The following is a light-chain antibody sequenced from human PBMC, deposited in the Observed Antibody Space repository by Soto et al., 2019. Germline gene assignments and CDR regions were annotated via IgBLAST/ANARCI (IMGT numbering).Light chain of an antibody. CDR2: EVS. V-gene: IGLV2-14*01. CDR1: SSDVGGYNY. CDR3: CSLTTSHTYV. Sequence: QSALTQPASVSGSPGQSITISCTGTSSDVGGYNYVSWYQQHPDKAPKLMIYEVSNRPSGVSNRFSGSKSGNTASLTISGLQSEDEGNYYCCSLTTSHTYVFGSGTKLTVL. J-gene: IGLJ1*01.